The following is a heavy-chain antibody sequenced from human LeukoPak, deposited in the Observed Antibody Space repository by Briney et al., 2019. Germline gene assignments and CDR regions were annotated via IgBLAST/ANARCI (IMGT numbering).Heavy chain of an antibody. CDR1: GFTFTSYW. CDR2: INNDGSST. D-gene: IGHD1-7*01. Sequence: QAGGSLRLSCATSGFTFTSYWMHWVRQAPGKGLVWVSRINNDGSSTSYADSVKGRFTISRDNAKNSLYLQINSLRAEDTAIYYCARVNYVSSGWGAPFDCWGQGTLVTVSS. J-gene: IGHJ4*02. CDR3: ARVNYVSSGWGAPFDC. V-gene: IGHV3-74*01.